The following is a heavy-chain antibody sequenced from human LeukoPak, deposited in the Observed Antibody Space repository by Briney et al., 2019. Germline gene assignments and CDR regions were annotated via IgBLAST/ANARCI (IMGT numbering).Heavy chain of an antibody. D-gene: IGHD2-2*01. CDR3: ARLPAAINGYFDP. V-gene: IGHV3-23*01. J-gene: IGHJ5*02. CDR1: RFTFSSYA. Sequence: PGGSLRLSCAASRFTFSSYAMSWVRQAPGKGLEWVSAISGGGGSTYYADSVKGRLTISRDNSKNTLYPQMERLTAEDTAVYFCARLPAAINGYFDPWGQGTLVTVSS. CDR2: ISGGGGST.